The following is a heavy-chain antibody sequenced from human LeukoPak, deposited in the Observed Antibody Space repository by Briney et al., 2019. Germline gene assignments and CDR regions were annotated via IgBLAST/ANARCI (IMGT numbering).Heavy chain of an antibody. D-gene: IGHD6-19*01. CDR1: GFTFSSYS. J-gene: IGHJ6*02. CDR2: ISSSSSTI. Sequence: GGSLRLSCAASGFTFSSYSMNWVRQAPGKGLEWVSYISSSSSTIYYADSVKGRFTISRDNSKNTLYLQMNSLRAEDTAVYYCARAEGSSGWYMGYYYYYGMDVWGQGTTVTVSS. CDR3: ARAEGSSGWYMGYYYYYGMDV. V-gene: IGHV3-48*01.